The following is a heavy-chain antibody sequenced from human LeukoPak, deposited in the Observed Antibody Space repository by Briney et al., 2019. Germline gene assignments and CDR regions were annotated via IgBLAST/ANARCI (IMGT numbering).Heavy chain of an antibody. Sequence: ASVKVSCKASGYTFTSYGISWVRQAPGQGLEWMGWISAYNGNTNYAQKLQGGVTMTTDTSTSTAYMELRSLRSDDTAVYYCARRMGYCTNGVCPTVMDVWGKGTTVTVSS. CDR3: ARRMGYCTNGVCPTVMDV. V-gene: IGHV1-18*01. CDR1: GYTFTSYG. CDR2: ISAYNGNT. D-gene: IGHD2-8*01. J-gene: IGHJ6*04.